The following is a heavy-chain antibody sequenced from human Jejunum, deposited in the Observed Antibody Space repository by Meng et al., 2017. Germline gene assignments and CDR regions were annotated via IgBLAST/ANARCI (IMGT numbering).Heavy chain of an antibody. Sequence: GSLKISCAASGFAFDTFTMNWVRQAPGRGLEWVSSISPSSASRYYADSVQGRFSISRDNARNSIFLQMDSLRVEDTAVYYCVRAMPWPLEWLFHYWGQGTPVTVSS. CDR1: GFAFDTFT. V-gene: IGHV3-21*06. CDR3: VRAMPWPLEWLFHY. CDR2: ISPSSASR. J-gene: IGHJ4*02. D-gene: IGHD3-3*01.